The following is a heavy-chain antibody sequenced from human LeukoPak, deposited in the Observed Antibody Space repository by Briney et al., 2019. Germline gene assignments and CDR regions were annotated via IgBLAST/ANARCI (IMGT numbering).Heavy chain of an antibody. J-gene: IGHJ5*01. CDR1: GGSFSGYY. CDR3: ARVEGYDSSGYFYRGWFDP. CDR2: IYYSGST. V-gene: IGHV4-59*01. D-gene: IGHD3-22*01. Sequence: SETLSLTCAVYGGSFSGYYWNWIRQSPGKGLEWIGFIYYSGSTNYNPSLESRVTISVDTSKNQFSLKLSSVTAADTAVYYCARVEGYDSSGYFYRGWFDPWGQGTLVTVSS.